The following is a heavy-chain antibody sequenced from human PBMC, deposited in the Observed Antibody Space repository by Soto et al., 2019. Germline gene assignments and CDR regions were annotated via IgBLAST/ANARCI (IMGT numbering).Heavy chain of an antibody. CDR2: ICHSGST. CDR3: ARDVEDYDFWSGYPRQNYYYYYGMDV. CDR1: GYSISSGYY. V-gene: IGHV4-38-2*02. Sequence: PSETRSRTWAVSGYSISSGYYWCFVRQPPGKGRECIGSICHSGSTYYNPSLKSRVTISVDTSKNQFSLKLSSVTAADTAVYYCARDVEDYDFWSGYPRQNYYYYYGMDVWGQGTTVTVSS. D-gene: IGHD3-3*01. J-gene: IGHJ6*02.